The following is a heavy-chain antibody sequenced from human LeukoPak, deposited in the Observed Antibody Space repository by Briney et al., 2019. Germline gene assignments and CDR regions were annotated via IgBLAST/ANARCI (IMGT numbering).Heavy chain of an antibody. V-gene: IGHV3-21*04. D-gene: IGHD1-26*01. CDR3: VRDRGTYRPIDY. Sequence: GGSLRLSCAASAFSLNAYNMNWVRQAPGKGLEWVSSISYAGTYIYYADSVKGRFTISRDNAQNSLYLQMNSLRAENTAIYYCVRDRGTYRPIDYWGQGTLVTVSS. CDR1: AFSLNAYN. J-gene: IGHJ4*02. CDR2: ISYAGTYI.